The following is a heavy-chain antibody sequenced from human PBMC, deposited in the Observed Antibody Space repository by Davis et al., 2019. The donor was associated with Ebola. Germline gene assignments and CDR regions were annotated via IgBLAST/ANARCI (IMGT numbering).Heavy chain of an antibody. CDR1: GGSISSGDYY. J-gene: IGHJ4*02. V-gene: IGHV4-39*07. Sequence: PSETLSLTCTVPGGSISSGDYYWSWIRQPPGKGLEWIGEINHSGSTNYNPSLKSRVTISVDKSKNQFSLKLSSVTAADTAVYYCARGILYFLGYWGQGTLVTVSS. CDR3: ARGILYFLGY. D-gene: IGHD2/OR15-2a*01. CDR2: INHSGST.